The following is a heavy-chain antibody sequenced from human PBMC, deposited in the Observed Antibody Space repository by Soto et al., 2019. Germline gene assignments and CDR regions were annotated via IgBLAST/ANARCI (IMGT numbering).Heavy chain of an antibody. CDR2: ISYDGSNK. CDR1: GFTFSSYG. Sequence: QVQLVESGGGVVQPGRSLRLSCAASGFTFSSYGMHWVRQAPGKGLEWVAVISYDGSNKYYADPVKGRFTISRDNSKNTLYLQINSLRAEDTGVYYCAKSSIWFGELSPYYFDYWGQGTLVTVSS. V-gene: IGHV3-30*18. D-gene: IGHD3-10*01. CDR3: AKSSIWFGELSPYYFDY. J-gene: IGHJ4*02.